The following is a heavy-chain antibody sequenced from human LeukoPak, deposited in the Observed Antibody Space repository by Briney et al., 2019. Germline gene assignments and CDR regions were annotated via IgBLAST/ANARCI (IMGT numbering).Heavy chain of an antibody. CDR3: ARQRVLNYHFDY. D-gene: IGHD6-13*01. CDR1: GGSISSSSYY. CDR2: IYYSGST. J-gene: IGHJ4*02. Sequence: SETLSLTCTVSGGSISSSSYYWGWIRQPPGKGLEWIGSIYYSGSTYYNPSLKSRVTISVDTSKNQFSLKLSSVTAADTAVYYCARQRVLNYHFDYWGQGTLVTVSS. V-gene: IGHV4-39*07.